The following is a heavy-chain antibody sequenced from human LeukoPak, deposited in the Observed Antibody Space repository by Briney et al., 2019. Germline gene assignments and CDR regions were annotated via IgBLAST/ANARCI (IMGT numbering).Heavy chain of an antibody. CDR2: INPNSGGT. D-gene: IGHD6-19*01. J-gene: IGHJ4*02. CDR1: GYTFTGYY. CDR3: ARDKEYSSGWYWGFDY. V-gene: IGHV1-2*02. Sequence: GASVKVSCKASGYTFTGYYMHWVRQAPGQGLEWMGWINPNSGGTNYAQKFQGRVTMTRDTSISTAYMELSRLRSDDTAVYNCARDKEYSSGWYWGFDYWGQGTLVTVSS.